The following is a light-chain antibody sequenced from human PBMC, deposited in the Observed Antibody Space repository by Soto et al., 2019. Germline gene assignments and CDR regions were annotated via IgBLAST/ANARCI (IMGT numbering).Light chain of an antibody. J-gene: IGLJ3*02. V-gene: IGLV4-69*01. CDR2: LNSDGSH. CDR1: SGHSSYA. CDR3: QTWGTGSWV. Sequence: QLVLTQSPSASASLGASVKLTCTLSSGHSSYAIAWHQQQPEKGPRYLLKLNSDGSHSKGDGSPDRFSGSSTGAERYLTISSLQSEDEADYYCQTWGTGSWVFGGGTKLTVL.